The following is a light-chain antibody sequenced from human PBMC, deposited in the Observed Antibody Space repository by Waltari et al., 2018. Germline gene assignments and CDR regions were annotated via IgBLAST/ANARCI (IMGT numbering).Light chain of an antibody. CDR1: SFLYRSNNKNY. CDR3: QQYYSTPWT. CDR2: WAS. J-gene: IGKJ1*01. V-gene: IGKV4-1*01. Sequence: SFLYRSNNKNYLLWYQQKPGQPPKLLIYWASTLESGVPDRFSGSGSGTDFTLTINSLQAEDVAVYYCQQYYSTPWTFGQGTKVEIK.